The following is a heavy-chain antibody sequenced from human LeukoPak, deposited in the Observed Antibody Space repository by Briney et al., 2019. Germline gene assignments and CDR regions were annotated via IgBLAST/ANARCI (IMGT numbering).Heavy chain of an antibody. CDR3: AKGWLWFGELLSPSYYYCMDV. D-gene: IGHD3-10*01. V-gene: IGHV3-23*01. J-gene: IGHJ6*04. CDR2: ISGSGGGT. CDR1: GFTFSTYS. Sequence: GGSLRLSCAASGFTFSTYSMNWVRQAPGKGLEWVSAISGSGGGTYYADSVKGRFTISRDNSKNTLYLQMNSLRAEDTAVYYCAKGWLWFGELLSPSYYYCMDVWGKGTTVTVSS.